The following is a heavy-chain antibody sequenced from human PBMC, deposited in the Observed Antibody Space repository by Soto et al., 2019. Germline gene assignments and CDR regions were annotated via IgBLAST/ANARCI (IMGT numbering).Heavy chain of an antibody. Sequence: GGSLRLSCAASGFTFSSYAMSWVRQAPGKGLEWVSAISGSGGSTYYADSVKGRFTISRDNSKNTLYLQMNSLRAEDTAVYYCAKTGSSSWYIDYFDYWGQGTLVTVSS. V-gene: IGHV3-23*01. J-gene: IGHJ4*02. D-gene: IGHD6-13*01. CDR3: AKTGSSSWYIDYFDY. CDR1: GFTFSSYA. CDR2: ISGSGGST.